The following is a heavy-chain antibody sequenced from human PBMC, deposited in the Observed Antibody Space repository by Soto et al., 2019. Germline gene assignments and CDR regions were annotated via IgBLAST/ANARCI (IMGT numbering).Heavy chain of an antibody. V-gene: IGHV3-23*01. CDR1: GFTFVSYA. Sequence: GGSLRLSCAPSGFTFVSYAMIWVRQAPGKGLGWVSTISSSGDSTHSAASVKGRFTVSRDNSMNTLYMQMNSLRAEDTAVYYCAKSDTALSYGFDPWGQGTLVTVSS. CDR2: ISSSGDST. J-gene: IGHJ5*02. D-gene: IGHD5-18*01. CDR3: AKSDTALSYGFDP.